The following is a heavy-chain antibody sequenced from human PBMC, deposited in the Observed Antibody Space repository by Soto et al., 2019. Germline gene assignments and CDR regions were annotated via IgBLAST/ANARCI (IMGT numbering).Heavy chain of an antibody. CDR1: GFTFCTYA. Sequence: EVQLLESGGGLVQPGGSLRLSCATSGFTFCTYAMSWVRQAPGKGLEWVSAISASSSSTYYADSVKGRFTISRDNSKKTLHLQMDSLRADDTAVYYCAKPGYAGSYGDSRGRDKYYIDYWGQGTLVTVSS. V-gene: IGHV3-23*01. CDR3: AKPGYAGSYGDSRGRDKYYIDY. J-gene: IGHJ4*02. CDR2: ISASSSST. D-gene: IGHD4-17*01.